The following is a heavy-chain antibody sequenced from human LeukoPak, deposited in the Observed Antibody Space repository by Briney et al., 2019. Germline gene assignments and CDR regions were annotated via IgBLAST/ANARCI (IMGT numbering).Heavy chain of an antibody. J-gene: IGHJ4*02. V-gene: IGHV3-33*01. CDR2: IWYDGSNK. Sequence: LPGRSLRLSCAASGFTFSSYGMHWVRQAPGKGLEWVAVIWYDGSNKYYADSVKGRFTISRDNSKNTLYLQMNSLRAEDTAVYYCARDRNYYDSSGYYYYWGQGTLVTVSS. CDR1: GFTFSSYG. D-gene: IGHD3-22*01. CDR3: ARDRNYYDSSGYYYY.